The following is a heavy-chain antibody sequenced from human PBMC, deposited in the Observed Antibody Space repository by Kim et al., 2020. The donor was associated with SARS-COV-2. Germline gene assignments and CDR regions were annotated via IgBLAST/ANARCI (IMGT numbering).Heavy chain of an antibody. V-gene: IGHV4-34*01. D-gene: IGHD2-2*01. CDR2: INHSGST. CDR3: ARVRGYCSSTSCPNDNYYYYGMDV. CDR1: GGSFSGYY. J-gene: IGHJ6*02. Sequence: SETLSLTCAVYGGSFSGYYWSWIRQPPGKGLEWIGEINHSGSTNYNPSLKSRVTISVDTSKNQFSLKLSSVTAADTAVYYCARVRGYCSSTSCPNDNYYYYGMDVWGQGTTVTVSS.